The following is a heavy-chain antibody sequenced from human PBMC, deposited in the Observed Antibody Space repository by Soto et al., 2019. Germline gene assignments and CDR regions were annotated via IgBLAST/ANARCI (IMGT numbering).Heavy chain of an antibody. D-gene: IGHD2-15*01. CDR2: ISAYNGNT. CDR1: GYTLTELS. CDR3: ARVRVVAAIDWFAP. V-gene: IGHV1-18*01. Sequence: ASGKVSCKGAGYTLTELSMQWVGQAPGKGLEWMGWISAYNGNTNYAQKLQGRVTMTTDTSTSTAYMELRSLRSDDTAVYYCARVRVVAAIDWFAPWGQGTLVTVSS. J-gene: IGHJ5*02.